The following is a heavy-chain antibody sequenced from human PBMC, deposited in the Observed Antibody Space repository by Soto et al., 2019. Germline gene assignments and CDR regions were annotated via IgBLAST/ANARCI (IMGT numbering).Heavy chain of an antibody. CDR2: IWFDGSKK. CDR3: ARSSGLGIDF. J-gene: IGHJ4*02. V-gene: IGHV3-33*01. CDR1: GFSINTHG. Sequence: QVQLVESGGGVVQPGTSLRLSCAASGFSINTHGMHWIRQTPAKGLEWVAVIWFDGSKKYYEDSVTGRFTISRDNSRSALYLEMDSLRVEDTGVYYCARSSGLGIDFWGQGTLVTVSS. D-gene: IGHD6-19*01.